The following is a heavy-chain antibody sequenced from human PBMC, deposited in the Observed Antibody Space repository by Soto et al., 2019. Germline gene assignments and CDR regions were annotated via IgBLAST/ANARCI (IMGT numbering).Heavy chain of an antibody. V-gene: IGHV2-70*01. CDR3: ARKIGRYGDYPNWFDP. Sequence: ESGPTLVNPTQTLTLTCTFSGFSLSTSGMCVSWIRQPPGKALEWLALIDWDDDKYYSTSLKTRLTISKDTSKNQVVLTMTNMDPVDTATYYCARKIGRYGDYPNWFDPWGQGTLVTVSS. CDR2: IDWDDDK. D-gene: IGHD4-17*01. J-gene: IGHJ5*02. CDR1: GFSLSTSGMC.